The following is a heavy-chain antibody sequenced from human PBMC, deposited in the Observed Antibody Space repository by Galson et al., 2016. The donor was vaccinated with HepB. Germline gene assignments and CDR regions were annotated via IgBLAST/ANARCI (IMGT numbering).Heavy chain of an antibody. D-gene: IGHD3-10*01. CDR3: AKDYGSGSYCEY. CDR1: GFTFDDYA. V-gene: IGHV3-9*01. Sequence: SLRLSCAASGFTFDDYAMHWVRQAPGKGLEWVSGISWNSGSIDYADSVKGRFTISRDNAKNSLYLQMSSLRAEGTALYYCAKDYGSGSYCEYWGQGTLVTVSS. J-gene: IGHJ4*02. CDR2: ISWNSGSI.